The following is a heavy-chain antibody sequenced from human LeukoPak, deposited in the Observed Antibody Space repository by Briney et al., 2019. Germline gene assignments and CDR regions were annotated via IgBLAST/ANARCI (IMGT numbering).Heavy chain of an antibody. CDR3: ARHALRGNDVLPTNYFDY. CDR1: GGSINNYY. Sequence: SETLSLTCTVSGGSINNYYWNWIRQPPGKGLEWIGYIYYSGITNYNPSLKSRVSISVDTSRNQFSLSLNSVTAADTAVYYCARHALRGNDVLPTNYFDYWGQGALVAVSS. D-gene: IGHD5-12*01. J-gene: IGHJ4*02. CDR2: IYYSGIT. V-gene: IGHV4-59*08.